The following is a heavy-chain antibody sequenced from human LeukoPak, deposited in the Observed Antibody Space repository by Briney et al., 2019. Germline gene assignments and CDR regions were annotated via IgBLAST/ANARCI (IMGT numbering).Heavy chain of an antibody. CDR1: GGSISNYY. D-gene: IGHD2-2*02. V-gene: IGHV4-39*07. CDR3: ARRGPNCSSTSCYTVLAGWFDP. Sequence: SETLSLICTVSGGSISNYYWNWIRQPPGKGLEWIGSIYYSGSTYYNPSLKSRVTISVDTSKNQFSLKLSSVTAADTAVYYCARRGPNCSSTSCYTVLAGWFDPWGQGTLVTVSS. CDR2: IYYSGST. J-gene: IGHJ5*02.